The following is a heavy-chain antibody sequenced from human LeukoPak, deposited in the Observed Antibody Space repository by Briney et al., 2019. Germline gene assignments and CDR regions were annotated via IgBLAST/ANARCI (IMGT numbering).Heavy chain of an antibody. D-gene: IGHD2-21*02. CDR1: GFAFSSFW. V-gene: IGHV3-74*01. CDR3: ARDLSDTFDY. CDR2: INSDGTYT. Sequence: PGGSLRLSCAASGFAFSSFWMRWVSQAPGKGLVWVSRINSDGTYTNYADSVKGRFTISRDNAKNTLYLQMNSLRAEDTAVYYCARDLSDTFDYWGQGTLVTVSS. J-gene: IGHJ4*02.